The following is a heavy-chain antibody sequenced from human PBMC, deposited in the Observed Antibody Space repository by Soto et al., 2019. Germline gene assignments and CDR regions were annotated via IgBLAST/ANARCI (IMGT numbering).Heavy chain of an antibody. CDR3: ARGGPAAGFDL. CDR2: MKPSTGDS. V-gene: IGHV1-8*01. CDR1: GYTFSSND. D-gene: IGHD6-13*01. J-gene: IGHJ4*02. Sequence: QEQLVQSGAEVKKPGASVKVSCEASGYTFSSNDIDWVRQASGQGLEWMGWMKPSTGDSGYAQDFQGRITLTRDTATGTAYMKLSSLRPEDTAVYYCARGGPAAGFDLWGQGTLVTVSS.